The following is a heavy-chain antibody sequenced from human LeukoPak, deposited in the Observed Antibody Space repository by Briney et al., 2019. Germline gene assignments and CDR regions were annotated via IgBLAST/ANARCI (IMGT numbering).Heavy chain of an antibody. CDR2: IRHDGSYK. CDR3: AKDMDCIGSSCPKTYDY. D-gene: IGHD2-15*01. J-gene: IGHJ4*02. CDR1: GFTFSRHG. Sequence: GGSLRLSCAASGFTFSRHGMHWVRQPPGKGLEWLTFIRHDGSYKFYADSVEGRFTVSRDNSKNTLYLQMNSPRPEDTAVYYCAKDMDCIGSSCPKTYDYWGQGTLVTVSS. V-gene: IGHV3-30*02.